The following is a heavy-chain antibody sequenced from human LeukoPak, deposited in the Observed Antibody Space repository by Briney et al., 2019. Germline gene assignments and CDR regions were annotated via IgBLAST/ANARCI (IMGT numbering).Heavy chain of an antibody. CDR1: GYTFTGYY. V-gene: IGHV1-2*02. CDR2: INPNSGGT. D-gene: IGHD1-7*01. J-gene: IGHJ5*02. Sequence: ASVTVSCKASGYTFTGYYMHWVRQAPGQGLEGMGWINPNSGGTNYAQKFQGRVTMTRDTSISTAYMELSRLRSDDTAVYYCARVNWNYPPDWFDPWGQGTLVTVSS. CDR3: ARVNWNYPPDWFDP.